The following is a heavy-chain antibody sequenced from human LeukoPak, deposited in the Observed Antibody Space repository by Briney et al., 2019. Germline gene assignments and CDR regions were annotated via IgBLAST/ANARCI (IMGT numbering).Heavy chain of an antibody. Sequence: GGYLRLSCAASGFTFSSYAMSWVRQAPGKGLEWVSRISGSGGSTYYADSVKGRLTISRDNSKNTLYLQMNSLRAEDTAIYYCAKDIRYFDSWGQGTLVTVSS. J-gene: IGHJ4*02. CDR1: GFTFSSYA. V-gene: IGHV3-23*01. CDR2: ISGSGGST. D-gene: IGHD3-9*01. CDR3: AKDIRYFDS.